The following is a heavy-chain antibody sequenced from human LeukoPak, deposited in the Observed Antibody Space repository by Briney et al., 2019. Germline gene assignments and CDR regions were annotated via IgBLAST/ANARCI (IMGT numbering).Heavy chain of an antibody. D-gene: IGHD2-2*01. CDR1: GFTFSSYG. V-gene: IGHV3-30*03. Sequence: PGGSLRLSCAASGFTFSSYGMSWVRQAPGKGLEWVAVISYETNYKYYADSVKGRFTISRDNSKNTLYLQMSSLRAEDTALYYCARSPTLYCSSSSCWGGVFDIWGQGTLVTVSS. CDR2: ISYETNYK. CDR3: ARSPTLYCSSSSCWGGVFDI. J-gene: IGHJ3*02.